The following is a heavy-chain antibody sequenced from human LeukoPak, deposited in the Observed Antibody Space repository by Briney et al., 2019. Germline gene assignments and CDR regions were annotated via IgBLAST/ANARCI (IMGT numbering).Heavy chain of an antibody. Sequence: GGSLRLSCAASGFTFSSYTMNWVRQAPGKGLEWVSSISSGSSYIYYADSMKGRFTVSRDNAKNSLYLQMNSLRAEDTAVYYCARAGYSSDWYVWFDPWGQGTLVTVSS. CDR2: ISSGSSYI. J-gene: IGHJ5*02. D-gene: IGHD6-19*01. CDR1: GFTFSSYT. V-gene: IGHV3-21*01. CDR3: ARAGYSSDWYVWFDP.